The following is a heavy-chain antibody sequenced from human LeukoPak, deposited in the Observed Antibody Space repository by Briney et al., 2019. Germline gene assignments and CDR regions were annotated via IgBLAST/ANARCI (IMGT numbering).Heavy chain of an antibody. J-gene: IGHJ4*02. CDR1: GGSISSSSYY. V-gene: IGHV4-39*07. D-gene: IGHD4-11*01. Sequence: SETLSLTCTVSGGSISSSSYYWGWIRQPPGKGLEWIGSIYYSGSTYYNPSLKSRVTMSVDTSKNQFSLKLSSVTAADTAVYYCARDWGYSRYDYWGQGTLVTVSS. CDR2: IYYSGST. CDR3: ARDWGYSRYDY.